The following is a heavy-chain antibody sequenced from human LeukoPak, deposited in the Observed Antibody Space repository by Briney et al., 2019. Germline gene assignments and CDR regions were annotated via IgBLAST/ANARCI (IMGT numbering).Heavy chain of an antibody. CDR2: IQQNGGGK. D-gene: IGHD3-3*01. Sequence: GGSLRLSCVASGATFTTYWMSWVRQAPGKGLEGVANIQQNGGGKHYVDSVKGRFTISRDNAKKSLYLQMDNLRAEDTAVYYCARADSYDFWSGYQYYYGMDVWGQGTTVTVSS. V-gene: IGHV3-7*01. J-gene: IGHJ6*02. CDR3: ARADSYDFWSGYQYYYGMDV. CDR1: GATFTTYW.